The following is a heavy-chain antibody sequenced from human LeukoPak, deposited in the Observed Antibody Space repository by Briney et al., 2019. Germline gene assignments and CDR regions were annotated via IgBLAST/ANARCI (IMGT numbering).Heavy chain of an antibody. CDR1: GFTFVDYG. D-gene: IGHD4-11*01. CDR3: AKVRYSSGPFYY. V-gene: IGHV3-43*02. J-gene: IGHJ4*02. Sequence: GGSLTLSCAASGFTFVDYGMHWVRQAAGKGLEWVSFVSGDGAYTYYADSVKGRFTISRNNSNNSMYLQMYSLRPEDTALYHCAKVRYSSGPFYYCGQRALV. CDR2: VSGDGAYT.